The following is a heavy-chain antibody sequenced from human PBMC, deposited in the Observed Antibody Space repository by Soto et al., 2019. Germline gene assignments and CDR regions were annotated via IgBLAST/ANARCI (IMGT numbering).Heavy chain of an antibody. CDR2: LYNHGKT. Sequence: EVQLVESGGSLTQPGGSLRLSCVASGFIVSSSHMIWVRQAPGKGLEGVSILYNHGKTNYVDSVKGLFTITRDNSKNTVYLQMNSLRVEDTAVYYCARLTESERHWGQGALVTVSS. V-gene: IGHV3-53*01. CDR3: ARLTESERH. J-gene: IGHJ4*02. D-gene: IGHD1-1*01. CDR1: GFIVSSSH.